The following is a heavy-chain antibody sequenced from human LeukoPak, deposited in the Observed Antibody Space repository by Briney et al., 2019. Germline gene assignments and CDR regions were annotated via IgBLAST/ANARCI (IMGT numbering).Heavy chain of an antibody. D-gene: IGHD3-9*01. Sequence: GGSLRLSCAASGFSFSNYAMTWVRQAPGKGLEWVSGISGGGGSIYYADFVKGRFTISRDNSKNTVYLQMNNLRAEDTAVYYCAKCARIDWLPIDYWGQGTLVTVSS. CDR1: GFSFSNYA. CDR3: AKCARIDWLPIDY. CDR2: ISGGGGSI. V-gene: IGHV3-23*01. J-gene: IGHJ4*02.